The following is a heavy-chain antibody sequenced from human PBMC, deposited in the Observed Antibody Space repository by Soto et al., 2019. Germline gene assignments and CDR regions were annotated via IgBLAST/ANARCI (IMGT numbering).Heavy chain of an antibody. CDR2: ISWDGGST. J-gene: IGHJ6*02. Sequence: GGSLRLSCAASGFTFDDYTMHWVRQAPGKGLEWVSLISWDGGSTYYADSVKGRFTISRDNSKNSLYLQMNSLRTEDTALYYCAKDLWSKLYYYYYGMDVWGQGTTVTVSS. CDR1: GFTFDDYT. D-gene: IGHD3-10*01. V-gene: IGHV3-43*01. CDR3: AKDLWSKLYYYYYGMDV.